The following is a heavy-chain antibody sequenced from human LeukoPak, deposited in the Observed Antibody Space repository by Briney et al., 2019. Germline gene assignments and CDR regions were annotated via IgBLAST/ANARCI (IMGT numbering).Heavy chain of an antibody. CDR1: GGSFSGYY. CDR3: ARSIIGAAAGTPFFDY. CDR2: INHSGST. V-gene: IGHV4-34*01. D-gene: IGHD6-13*01. Sequence: ASETLSLTCAVYGGSFSGYYWSWIRQPPGEELEWIGEINHSGSTNYNPSLKSRVTISVDTSKNQFSLKLSSVTAADTAVYYCARSIIGAAAGTPFFDYWGQGTLVTVSS. J-gene: IGHJ4*02.